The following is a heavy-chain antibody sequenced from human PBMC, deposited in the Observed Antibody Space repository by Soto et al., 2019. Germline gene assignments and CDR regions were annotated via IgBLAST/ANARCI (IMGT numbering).Heavy chain of an antibody. J-gene: IGHJ3*02. V-gene: IGHV1-18*01. CDR1: GCTFTSYG. Sequence: ASVKVSCKASGCTFTSYGISWVRQAPGQGLEWMGWINAYNGNTNYAQKFQGRVTMTTDTSTSTAYMELSSLRSEDTAVYYCARERGDAFDIWGQGTMVTVSS. CDR3: ARERGDAFDI. CDR2: INAYNGNT.